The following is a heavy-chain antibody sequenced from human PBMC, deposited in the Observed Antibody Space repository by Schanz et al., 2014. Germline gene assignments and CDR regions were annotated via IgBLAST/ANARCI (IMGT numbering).Heavy chain of an antibody. CDR1: GFTFSSYG. CDR3: ARDHTTESYYSAGPPIDY. D-gene: IGHD1-26*01. CDR2: IWYDGSNK. V-gene: IGHV3-33*01. J-gene: IGHJ4*02. Sequence: VQLVESGGGVVQPGRSLRLSCAASGFTFSSYGMHWVRQAPGKGLEWVAVIWYDGSNKYYADSVKGRFTISRDNSKNTLFLQRNSLRAEDTAVYYCARDHTTESYYSAGPPIDYWGQGTLLTVSS.